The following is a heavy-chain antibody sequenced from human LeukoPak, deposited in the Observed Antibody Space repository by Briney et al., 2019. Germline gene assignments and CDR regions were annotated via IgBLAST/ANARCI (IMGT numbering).Heavy chain of an antibody. V-gene: IGHV7-4-1*02. CDR2: IHPSTGNP. D-gene: IGHD3-10*01. J-gene: IGHJ4*02. CDR3: ARGFWVRGAIGGTGRGEIDY. CDR1: GYTFTNYA. Sequence: ASVKVSCKASGYTFTNYAMNWVRQAPGQGLEWMGWIHPSTGNPTYAQGFTGRFVFSLDTSVSTTYLQISSLKAEDTAVYYCARGFWVRGAIGGTGRGEIDYWGQGTLVTVSS.